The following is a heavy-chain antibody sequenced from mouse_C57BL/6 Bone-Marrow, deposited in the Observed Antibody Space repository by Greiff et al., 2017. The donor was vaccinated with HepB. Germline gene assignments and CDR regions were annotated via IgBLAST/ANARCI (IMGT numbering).Heavy chain of an antibody. J-gene: IGHJ4*01. V-gene: IGHV1-52*01. D-gene: IGHD1-1*01. CDR1: GYTFTSYW. CDR3: ARHITTVVALYAMDY. Sequence: QVQLQQPGAELVRPGSSVKLSCKASGYTFTSYWMHWVKQRPIQGLEWIGNIDPSDSETHYNQKFKDKATLTVDKSSSTAYMQLSSLTSEDSAVYYCARHITTVVALYAMDYWGQGTSVTVSS. CDR2: IDPSDSET.